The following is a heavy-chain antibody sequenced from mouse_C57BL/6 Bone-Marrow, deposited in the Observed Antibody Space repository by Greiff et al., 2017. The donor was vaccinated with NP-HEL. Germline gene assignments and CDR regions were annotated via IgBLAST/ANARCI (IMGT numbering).Heavy chain of an antibody. J-gene: IGHJ3*01. D-gene: IGHD2-4*01. CDR3: ARLYYDYDDGFAY. CDR1: GYTFTGYW. V-gene: IGHV1-50*01. CDR2: IDPSDSYT. Sequence: VQLQQPGAELVKPGASVKLSCKASGYTFTGYWMQWVKQRPGQGLEWIGEIDPSDSYTNYNQKFKGKATLTVDTTSSTAYMQLSSLTSEDSAVYYCARLYYDYDDGFAYWGQGTLVTVSA.